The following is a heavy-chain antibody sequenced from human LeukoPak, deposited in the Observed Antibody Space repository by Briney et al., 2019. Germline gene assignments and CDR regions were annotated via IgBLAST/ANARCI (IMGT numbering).Heavy chain of an antibody. CDR2: ISSSGSTI. CDR1: GFTFSSYE. CDR3: AGSRSLVAVAGIEGFDI. Sequence: GGSLRLSCAASGFTFSSYEMNWVRQAPGKGLEWVSYISSSGSTIYYADSVKGRFTISRDNAKNSLYLQMNSLRAEDTAFYYCAGSRSLVAVAGIEGFDIWGQGTMVTVSS. D-gene: IGHD6-19*01. V-gene: IGHV3-48*03. J-gene: IGHJ3*02.